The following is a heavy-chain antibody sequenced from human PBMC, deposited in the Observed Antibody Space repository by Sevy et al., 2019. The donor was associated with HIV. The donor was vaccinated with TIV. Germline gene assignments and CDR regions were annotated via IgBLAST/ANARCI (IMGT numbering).Heavy chain of an antibody. V-gene: IGHV3-66*02. D-gene: IGHD6-13*01. CDR1: GFTVSSIY. J-gene: IGHJ5*02. CDR2: IYSSGTT. Sequence: GESLKISCAASGFTVSSIYMSWVRQAPGKGLEWVSIIYSSGTTYYADSVKGRFTISRDNSKNTLCLQMNSLRAEDTAVYYCARYITAAGSGWFDPWGQGTLVTVSS. CDR3: ARYITAAGSGWFDP.